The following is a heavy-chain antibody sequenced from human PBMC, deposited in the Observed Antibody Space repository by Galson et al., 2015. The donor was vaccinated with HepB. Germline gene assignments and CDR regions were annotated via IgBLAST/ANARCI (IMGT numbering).Heavy chain of an antibody. V-gene: IGHV3-21*01. CDR1: GFTFSSYS. J-gene: IGHJ4*02. CDR2: ISSSSTYI. D-gene: IGHD6-19*01. CDR3: ARVPQYSSGGPTYYFDY. Sequence: SLRLSCAASGFTFSSYSMNWVRQAPGKGLEWVSSISSSSTYIYYADSVKGRFTISRDNAKNSLYLQMNSLRAEDTAVYYCARVPQYSSGGPTYYFDYWGQGTLVTVSS.